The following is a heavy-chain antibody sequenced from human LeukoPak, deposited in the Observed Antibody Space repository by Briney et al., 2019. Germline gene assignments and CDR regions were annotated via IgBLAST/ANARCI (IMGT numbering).Heavy chain of an antibody. D-gene: IGHD3-10*01. CDR3: ARDYYGSKSSSFDP. V-gene: IGHV1-8*02. Sequence: ASVKVSCKTSVYTFTSYYMYWVRQATGQELEWLGWMNPNSGNTGYAQNFQGRVTMTRNTSISTAYMELSSLRSEYTAVYYCARDYYGSKSSSFDPWGQGTLVTVSS. J-gene: IGHJ5*02. CDR1: VYTFTSYY. CDR2: MNPNSGNT.